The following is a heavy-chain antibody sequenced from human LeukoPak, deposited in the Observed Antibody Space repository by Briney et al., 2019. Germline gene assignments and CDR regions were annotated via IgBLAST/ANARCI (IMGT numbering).Heavy chain of an antibody. J-gene: IGHJ3*02. CDR1: GFTFSSYS. Sequence: PGGSLRLSCAASGFTFSSYSMNWVRQAPGKGLEWVSSISSSSSYIYYADSVKGRSTISRDNAKNSLYLQMNSLRAEDTAVYYCARAQVVGATLDAFDIWGQGTMVTVSS. CDR3: ARAQVVGATLDAFDI. V-gene: IGHV3-21*01. D-gene: IGHD1-26*01. CDR2: ISSSSSYI.